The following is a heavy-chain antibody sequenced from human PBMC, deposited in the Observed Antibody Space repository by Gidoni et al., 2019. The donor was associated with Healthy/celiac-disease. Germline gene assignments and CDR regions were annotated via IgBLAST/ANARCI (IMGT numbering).Heavy chain of an antibody. CDR2: ISSSSSYT. D-gene: IGHD5-12*01. V-gene: IGHV3-11*05. CDR3: AREARGYSGYDIRDWFDP. J-gene: IGHJ5*02. CDR1: GFTFSDYY. Sequence: QVQLVESGGGLVKPGGSLRLSRAASGFTFSDYYLSCVRQAPGKGLEWVSDISSSSSYTNYAASVKGRFTISRDNAKNSLYLQMNSLRAEDTAVYYCAREARGYSGYDIRDWFDPWGQGTLVTVSS.